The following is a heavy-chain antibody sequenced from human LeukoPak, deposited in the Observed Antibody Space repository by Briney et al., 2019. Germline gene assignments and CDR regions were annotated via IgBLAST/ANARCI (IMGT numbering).Heavy chain of an antibody. V-gene: IGHV1-2*02. D-gene: IGHD2-2*01. CDR2: INPNSGGT. Sequence: ASVKVSCKASGYTFTSYGISWVRQAPGQGLEWMGWINPNSGGTNYAQKFQGRVTMTRDTSISTAYMELSRLRSDDTAVYYCARVRVLRYCSSTSCSRGSWFDPWGQGTLVTVSS. J-gene: IGHJ5*02. CDR3: ARVRVLRYCSSTSCSRGSWFDP. CDR1: GYTFTSYG.